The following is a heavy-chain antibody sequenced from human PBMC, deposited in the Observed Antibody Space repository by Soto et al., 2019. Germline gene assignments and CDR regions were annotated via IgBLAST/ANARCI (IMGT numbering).Heavy chain of an antibody. CDR3: VNGDYY. V-gene: IGHV3-48*01. CDR2: INRDSNT. J-gene: IGHJ4*02. D-gene: IGHD4-17*01. CDR1: GFTFSNHV. Sequence: EEQLVESGGGLVQPGGSLRLSCAASGFTFSNHVMNWVRQAPGRGLEWVSSINRDSNTFYADSVKGRFTISRDNAKDSLYLQMNSPRGDETAVYYCVNGDYYVGQGTLVTVSS.